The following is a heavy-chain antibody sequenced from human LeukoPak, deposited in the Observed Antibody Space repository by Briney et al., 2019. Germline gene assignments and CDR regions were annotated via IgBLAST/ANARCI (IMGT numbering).Heavy chain of an antibody. CDR3: AKDSRGDPDGDLDY. D-gene: IGHD4-17*01. Sequence: PGGSLRLSCADSGFTVSSKYMSWVRQAPGKGLEWVAAISGSGGSTYYADSVKGRFTISRDNSKNTLYLQMNSLRAEDTAVYYCAKDSRGDPDGDLDYWGQGTLVTVSS. CDR2: ISGSGGST. J-gene: IGHJ4*02. CDR1: GFTVSSKY. V-gene: IGHV3-23*01.